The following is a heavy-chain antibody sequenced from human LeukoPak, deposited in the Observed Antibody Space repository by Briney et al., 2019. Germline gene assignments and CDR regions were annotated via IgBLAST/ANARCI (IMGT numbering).Heavy chain of an antibody. D-gene: IGHD2-21*02. CDR3: ASTPLAYCGGDCYHFDY. CDR2: IYYSGST. V-gene: IGHV4-61*01. CDR1: GGSVRSGSYY. Sequence: SETLSLTCTVSGGSVRSGSYYWRWIRQPPGKGLEWIGYIYYSGSTNYNPSLKSRVTISVDTSKNQFSLKLSSVTAADTAVYYCASTPLAYCGGDCYHFDYWGQGTLVTVSS. J-gene: IGHJ4*02.